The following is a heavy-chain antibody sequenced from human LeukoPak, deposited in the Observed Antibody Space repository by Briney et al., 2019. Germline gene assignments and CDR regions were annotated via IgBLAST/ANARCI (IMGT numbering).Heavy chain of an antibody. Sequence: GGSLRLSYAASGGTFSSYAISWVRQAPGRGLEWMGGIIPIFGTANYAQKFQGRVTITADESTSTAYMELSSLRSEDTAVYYCAIHKRWLQSSAYFDYWGQGTLVTVSS. J-gene: IGHJ4*02. CDR2: IIPIFGTA. D-gene: IGHD5-24*01. CDR3: AIHKRWLQSSAYFDY. CDR1: GGTFSSYA. V-gene: IGHV1-69*01.